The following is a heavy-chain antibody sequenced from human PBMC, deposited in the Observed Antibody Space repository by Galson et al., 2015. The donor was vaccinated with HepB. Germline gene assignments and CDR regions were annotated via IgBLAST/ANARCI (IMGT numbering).Heavy chain of an antibody. CDR3: ARGPYWSGGTCSGPYYFDY. V-gene: IGHV1-2*06. Sequence: SVKVSCKASGYTFTGYYMHWVRQAPGQGLEWMGRINPNSGGTNYAQKFQGRVTMTRDTSISTAYMELSRLRSDDTAVYYCARGPYWSGGTCSGPYYFDYWGQGTLVTVSS. CDR1: GYTFTGYY. J-gene: IGHJ4*02. D-gene: IGHD2-15*01. CDR2: INPNSGGT.